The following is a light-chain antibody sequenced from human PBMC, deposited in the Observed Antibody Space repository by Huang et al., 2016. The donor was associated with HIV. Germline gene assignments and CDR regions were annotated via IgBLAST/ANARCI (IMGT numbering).Light chain of an antibody. CDR2: GAS. Sequence: IIMIQSPATLSVSPGDRATLSCSTSQSVRSNLAWYQQKAGQAPSLLIVGASTRATGVPARFSGSGSGTEFTLTISNVQSEDFAVYYCQHYNNWPLFTFGPGTKVDIK. CDR3: QHYNNWPLFT. J-gene: IGKJ3*01. CDR1: QSVRSN. V-gene: IGKV3-15*01.